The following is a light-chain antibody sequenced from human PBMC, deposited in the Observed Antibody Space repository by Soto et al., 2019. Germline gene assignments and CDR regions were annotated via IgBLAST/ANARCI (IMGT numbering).Light chain of an antibody. CDR3: QQYNSYSKT. CDR1: QSISSW. CDR2: KAS. V-gene: IGKV1-5*03. J-gene: IGKJ1*01. Sequence: IQMTQSPSTLSAYIGDRVTITFRASQSISSWLAWYQQKPGKAPKLLIYKASSLESGVPSRFSGSGSGTEFTLTISSLQPDDFATYYCQQYNSYSKTFGQGTKVDI.